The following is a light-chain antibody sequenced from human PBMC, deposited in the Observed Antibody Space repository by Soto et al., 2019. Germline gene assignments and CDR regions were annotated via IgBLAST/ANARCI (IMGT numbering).Light chain of an antibody. Sequence: QSALTQPPSASGSPGQSVTISCTGTSSDVGGYNYVSWYQQHPGKAPKLMIFEVSKRPSGVPDRFSGSKSGNTASLTVSGLQAEDAADYYCTSYAGSINWVFGGGPMVTVL. V-gene: IGLV2-8*01. J-gene: IGLJ3*02. CDR1: SSDVGGYNY. CDR3: TSYAGSINWV. CDR2: EVS.